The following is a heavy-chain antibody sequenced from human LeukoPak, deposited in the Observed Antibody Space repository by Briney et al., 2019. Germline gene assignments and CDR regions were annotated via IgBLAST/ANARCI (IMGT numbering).Heavy chain of an antibody. D-gene: IGHD3-22*01. CDR3: ARALGSSGYGWFDP. V-gene: IGHV4-59*02. J-gene: IGHJ5*02. CDR2: VHYTGST. CDR1: GGSVSNYY. Sequence: PSETLSLTCSVSGGSVSNYYWSWIRQPPGKGLEWIGYVHYTGSTNYYPSLKSRLTISVDTSKNQFSLKLSSVTAADTAVYYCARALGSSGYGWFDPWGQGTLVTVSS.